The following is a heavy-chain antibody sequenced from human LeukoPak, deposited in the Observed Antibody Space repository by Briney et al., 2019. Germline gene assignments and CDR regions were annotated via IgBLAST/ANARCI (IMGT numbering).Heavy chain of an antibody. CDR2: ISGSGGSR. CDR1: GFTSSSYA. J-gene: IGHJ4*02. Sequence: GGSLRLSCAASGFTSSSYAMSWVRQAPGKGLEWLSAISGSGGSRYYSGSLKGRFTISRDNSKSTLYLQMTSLRAENTAVYYCAKSSPIAAAGEVGDFWGQGTLVTVSS. D-gene: IGHD6-13*01. V-gene: IGHV3-23*01. CDR3: AKSSPIAAAGEVGDF.